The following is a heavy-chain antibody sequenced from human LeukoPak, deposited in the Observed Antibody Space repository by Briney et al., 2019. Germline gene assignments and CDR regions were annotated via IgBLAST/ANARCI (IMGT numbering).Heavy chain of an antibody. CDR1: AGSISSSSYY. V-gene: IGHV4-39*01. D-gene: IGHD2-2*01. J-gene: IGHJ4*02. CDR2: IYYSGST. Sequence: KTSETLSLTCTVSAGSISSSSYYWGWIRQPPGKGLEWFGSIYYSGSTYYNPSLKSRVTISVATSKNQFSLKLSSVTAADTAVYYCARHKAGVVVPAYYFDYWGQGTLVTVSS. CDR3: ARHKAGVVVPAYYFDY.